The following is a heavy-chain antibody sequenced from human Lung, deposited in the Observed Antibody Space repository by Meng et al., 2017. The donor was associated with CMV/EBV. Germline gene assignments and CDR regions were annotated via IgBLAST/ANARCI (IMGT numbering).Heavy chain of an antibody. Sequence: QVELVDAGCELKKPGASVKVSCKASGSTFTIYAMNWVRQAPGQGLGWMEWINTNTGNPTYAQGFTGRFVFSLDTSVSTAYLQISSLKAADTAVYYCARLYCSGGSCYTIDYWGQGTLVTVSS. CDR3: ARLYCSGGSCYTIDY. J-gene: IGHJ4*02. D-gene: IGHD2-15*01. V-gene: IGHV7-4-1*02. CDR1: GSTFTIYA. CDR2: INTNTGNP.